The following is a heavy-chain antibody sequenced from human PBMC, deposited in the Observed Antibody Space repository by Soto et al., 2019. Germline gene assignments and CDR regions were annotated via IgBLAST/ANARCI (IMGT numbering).Heavy chain of an antibody. CDR3: VRTARQGAVAPHWFDR. V-gene: IGHV4-30-4*01. J-gene: IGHJ5*02. Sequence: TSETLSLTCTVPGASIRSTYYYWSWIRQAPGKGLEWIGYVYYTGSTYYNPSLMSRLTISVDTSKNQFSLKLTSVTAAETAVYYCVRTARQGAVAPHWFDRWGQGTQVTVSS. CDR1: GASIRSTYYY. D-gene: IGHD2-21*02. CDR2: VYYTGST.